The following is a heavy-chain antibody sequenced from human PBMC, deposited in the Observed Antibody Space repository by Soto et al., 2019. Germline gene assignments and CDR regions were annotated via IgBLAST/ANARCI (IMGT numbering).Heavy chain of an antibody. J-gene: IGHJ4*02. Sequence: VASVKVSCKASGYTFTSYSMHWVRQAPGQRLEWMGWINAGNGNTKYSQKFQGRVTITRDTSASTAYMELSSLRSEDTAVYYCARSYYYDSSGYHPWDNWGQGTLVTVSS. D-gene: IGHD3-22*01. CDR2: INAGNGNT. CDR1: GYTFTSYS. CDR3: ARSYYYDSSGYHPWDN. V-gene: IGHV1-3*01.